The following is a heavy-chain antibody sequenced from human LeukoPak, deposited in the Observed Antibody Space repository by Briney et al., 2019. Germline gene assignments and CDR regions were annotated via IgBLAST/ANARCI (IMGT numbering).Heavy chain of an antibody. CDR3: ARDQGPYYYDSSGSGFDP. CDR2: INPNSGGT. V-gene: IGHV1-2*02. Sequence: ASVKVSCKASGYTFTGYYMHWVRQAPGQGPEWMGWINPNSGGTNYAQKLQGRVTMTTDTSTSTAYMELRSLRSDDTAVYYCARDQGPYYYDSSGSGFDPWGQGTLVTVSS. D-gene: IGHD3-22*01. CDR1: GYTFTGYY. J-gene: IGHJ5*02.